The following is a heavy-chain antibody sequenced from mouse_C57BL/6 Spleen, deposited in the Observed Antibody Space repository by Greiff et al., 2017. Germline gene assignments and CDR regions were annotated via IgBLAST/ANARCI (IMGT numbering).Heavy chain of an antibody. CDR3: ARGRPLYYAMDY. CDR2: ISDGGSYT. J-gene: IGHJ4*01. CDR1: GFTFSSYA. V-gene: IGHV5-4*03. Sequence: DVKLVESGGGLVKPGGSLKLSCAASGFTFSSYAMSWVRQTPEKRLEWVATISDGGSYTYSPDNVKGRFTISRDNAKNNLYLQMSHLKSEDTAMYYCARGRPLYYAMDYWGQGTSVTVSS.